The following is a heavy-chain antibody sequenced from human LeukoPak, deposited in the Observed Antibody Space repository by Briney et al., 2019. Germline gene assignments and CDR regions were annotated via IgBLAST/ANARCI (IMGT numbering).Heavy chain of an antibody. CDR1: GFTFSSYG. Sequence: TGGSLRLSCAASGFTFSSYGMHWVRQAPGKGLEWVAVIWYDGSNKYYADSVKGRFTISRDNSKNTLYLQMNSLRAEDTAVYYCARERRTTVTRGLSGMDVWGQGTTVTVSS. CDR2: IWYDGSNK. CDR3: ARERRTTVTRGLSGMDV. D-gene: IGHD4-17*01. V-gene: IGHV3-33*01. J-gene: IGHJ6*02.